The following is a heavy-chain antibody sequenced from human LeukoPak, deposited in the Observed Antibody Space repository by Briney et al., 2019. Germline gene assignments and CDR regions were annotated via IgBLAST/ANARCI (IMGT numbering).Heavy chain of an antibody. CDR1: GGSISSSSYY. CDR2: IYYSGST. Sequence: SETLSLTCTVSGGSISSSSYYWGWIRQPPGKGLEWIGSIYYSGSTYYNPSLESRVTISVDTSKNQFSLKLSSVTAADTAVYYCARSTVTMQVFWFDPWGQGTLVTVSS. J-gene: IGHJ5*02. CDR3: ARSTVTMQVFWFDP. V-gene: IGHV4-39*01. D-gene: IGHD4-17*01.